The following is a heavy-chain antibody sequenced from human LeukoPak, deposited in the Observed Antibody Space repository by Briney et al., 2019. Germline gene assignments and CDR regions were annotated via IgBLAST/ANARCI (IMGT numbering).Heavy chain of an antibody. CDR3: ARGAEVAATYYYYGMDV. Sequence: APVKVSCKASGGTFSSYAIGWVRQAPGRALEWMGGIVPIFGTANYAQKFQGRVTITADESTSTAYMELSSLRSEDTAVYYCARGAEVAATYYYYGMDVWGQGTTVTVSS. J-gene: IGHJ6*02. CDR1: GGTFSSYA. D-gene: IGHD6-19*01. CDR2: IVPIFGTA. V-gene: IGHV1-69*13.